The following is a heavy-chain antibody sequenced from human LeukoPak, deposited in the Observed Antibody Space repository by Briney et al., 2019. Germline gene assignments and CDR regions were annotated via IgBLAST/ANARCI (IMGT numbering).Heavy chain of an antibody. CDR1: GYTFTSYA. Sequence: GASVKVSCKASGYTFTSYAMHWVRQAPGQRLEWMGWINAGNGITKYSQKFQGRVTITRDTSASTAYMELSSLRSEDTAVYYCARDPLGDYGDYDHYGMDVWGQGTTVTVSS. CDR3: ARDPLGDYGDYDHYGMDV. V-gene: IGHV1-3*01. J-gene: IGHJ6*02. CDR2: INAGNGIT. D-gene: IGHD4-17*01.